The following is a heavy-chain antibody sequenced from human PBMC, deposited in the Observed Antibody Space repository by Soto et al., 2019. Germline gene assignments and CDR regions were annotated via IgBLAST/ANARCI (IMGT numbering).Heavy chain of an antibody. CDR3: AREGGLFPN. V-gene: IGHV3-30-3*01. D-gene: IGHD3-16*01. CDR2: ISYDGSNK. Sequence: QVQLVESGGGVVQPGRSLRLSCAASGFTFSSYAMHWVRQAPGKGLEWVAVISYDGSNKYYADSVKGRFTISRDNSKNTLYLQMNSLRAEDTAVYYCAREGGLFPNWGQGTLVTVS. J-gene: IGHJ4*02. CDR1: GFTFSSYA.